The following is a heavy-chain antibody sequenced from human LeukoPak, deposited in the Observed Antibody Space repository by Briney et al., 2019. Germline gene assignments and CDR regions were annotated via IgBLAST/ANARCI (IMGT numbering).Heavy chain of an antibody. Sequence: ASVKVSCKASGYTFTCYGITWVRQAPGQGLEWMAWISPYNANTNYAQKLQGRVTMTTDTSTSTVYMELRSLRSDDTAVYYCARVAEYSSSIPTNDFWGQGTLVTVSS. J-gene: IGHJ4*02. CDR1: GYTFTCYG. CDR2: ISPYNANT. CDR3: ARVAEYSSSIPTNDF. V-gene: IGHV1-18*01. D-gene: IGHD6-6*01.